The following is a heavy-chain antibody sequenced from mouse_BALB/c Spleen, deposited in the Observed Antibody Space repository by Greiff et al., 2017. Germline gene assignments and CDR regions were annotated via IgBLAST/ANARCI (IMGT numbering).Heavy chain of an antibody. J-gene: IGHJ4*01. D-gene: IGHD1-1*01. CDR2: INPSSGYT. CDR3: ARGLLNYYAMDY. Sequence: VQLQQSGAELARPGASVKMSCKASGYTFTSYTMHWVKQRPGQGLEWIGYINPSSGYTNYNQKFKDKATLTADKSSSTAYMQLSSLTSEDSAVYYCARGLLNYYAMDYWGQGTSVTVSS. V-gene: IGHV1-4*01. CDR1: GYTFTSYT.